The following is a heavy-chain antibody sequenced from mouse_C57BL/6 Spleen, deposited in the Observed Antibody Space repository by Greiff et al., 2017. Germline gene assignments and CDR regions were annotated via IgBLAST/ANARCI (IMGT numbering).Heavy chain of an antibody. Sequence: VQLQQSGAELVRPGASVKLSCTASGFNIKDYYMHWVKQRPEQGLEWIGRIDPEDGDTEYAPKFQGKATMTADTSSNTAYLQLSSLTSEDTAVYYCTCGNYGNPAWFAYWGQGTLVTVAA. CDR3: TCGNYGNPAWFAY. D-gene: IGHD2-1*01. J-gene: IGHJ3*01. CDR1: GFNIKDYY. V-gene: IGHV14-1*01. CDR2: IDPEDGDT.